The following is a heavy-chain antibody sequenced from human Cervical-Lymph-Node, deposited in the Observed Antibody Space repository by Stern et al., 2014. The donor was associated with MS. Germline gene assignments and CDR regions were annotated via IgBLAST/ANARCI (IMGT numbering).Heavy chain of an antibody. J-gene: IGHJ3*02. D-gene: IGHD1-26*01. V-gene: IGHV3-53*01. CDR3: ARVVREGAMDI. Sequence: EVQLVESGGGFIQPGGSLRLSCEVSGFNVSINYMSWVRQTPGKGLEWVSVTYSGGTTHYVGSVMGRLTISRDKSKNTVFFQMNNLRAEDTARYYCARVVREGAMDIWGQGTMVTVSS. CDR2: TYSGGTT. CDR1: GFNVSINY.